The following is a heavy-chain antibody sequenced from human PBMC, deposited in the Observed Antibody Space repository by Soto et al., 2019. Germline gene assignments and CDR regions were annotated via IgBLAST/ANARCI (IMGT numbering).Heavy chain of an antibody. J-gene: IGHJ5*01. V-gene: IGHV4-30-4*01. D-gene: IGHD2-15*01. CDR3: ARRRYCLTGRCFPNWFDS. CDR1: GDSISTVDYF. CDR2: IYKSATT. Sequence: SETLSLTCSVSGDSISTVDYFWAWIRQPPGQALEYIGYIYKSATTYYNPSFEGQVAISLDTSKSHFSLNVTSVTAADTAVYFCARRRYCLTGRCFPNWFDSWGQGTLVTVSS.